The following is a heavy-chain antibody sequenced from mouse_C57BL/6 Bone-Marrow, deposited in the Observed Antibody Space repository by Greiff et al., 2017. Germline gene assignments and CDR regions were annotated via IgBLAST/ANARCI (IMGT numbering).Heavy chain of an antibody. CDR1: GFSLTSYA. J-gene: IGHJ4*01. V-gene: IGHV2-9-1*01. CDR2: IWTGGGT. CDR3: ARKSTMVTTPAMDY. D-gene: IGHD2-1*01. Sequence: VKLMESGPGLVAPSQSLSITCTVSGFSLTSYAISWVRQPPGKGLEWLGVIWTGGGTNYNSALKSRLSISKDNSKSQVFLKMNSLQTDDTARYYCARKSTMVTTPAMDYWGQGTSVTVSS.